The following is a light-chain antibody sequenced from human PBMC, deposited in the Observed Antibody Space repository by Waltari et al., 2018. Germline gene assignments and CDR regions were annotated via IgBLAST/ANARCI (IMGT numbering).Light chain of an antibody. CDR3: SSYTSSSTYV. V-gene: IGLV2-14*01. CDR2: DVS. CDR1: RSDVGGSNY. J-gene: IGLJ1*01. Sequence: QSALTQPASVSGSPGQSITISCTGTRSDVGGSNYVSWYQQHTGKAPKPMIYDVSKRPSVVSNRFSGSKSGNTASLTISGLQAEDEADYYCSSYTSSSTYVFGTGTKVTVL.